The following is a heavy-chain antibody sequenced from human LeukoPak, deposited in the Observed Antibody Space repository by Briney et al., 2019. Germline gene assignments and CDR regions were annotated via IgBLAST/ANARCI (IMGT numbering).Heavy chain of an antibody. D-gene: IGHD6-6*01. J-gene: IGHJ4*02. V-gene: IGHV3-23*01. CDR1: RFTFKDYA. CDR2: ISGSGTGT. CDR3: ATSYSSSSGPFDS. Sequence: QTGGSLRLSCAASRFTFKDYAMNWVRQAPGKGLEWVSTISGSGTGTYYADSVKDRFTISRDNSRNTLHLQMDSLRADDTAVYYCATSYSSSSGPFDSWGQGTLVTVSS.